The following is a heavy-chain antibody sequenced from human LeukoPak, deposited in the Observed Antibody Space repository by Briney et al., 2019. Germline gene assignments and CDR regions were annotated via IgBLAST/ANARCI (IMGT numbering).Heavy chain of an antibody. CDR2: IYHSGST. V-gene: IGHV4-61*08. D-gene: IGHD5-12*01. CDR3: AREYSAFDY. J-gene: IGHJ4*02. CDR1: GDPINSYSDY. Sequence: SETLSLTCTVSGDPINSYSDYEWTWIRQPPGKGLEWIGYIYHSGSTNYNPSLKSRVTISVDTSRNQFSLKLTSVTAADTAVYYCAREYSAFDYWGQGTLVTVSS.